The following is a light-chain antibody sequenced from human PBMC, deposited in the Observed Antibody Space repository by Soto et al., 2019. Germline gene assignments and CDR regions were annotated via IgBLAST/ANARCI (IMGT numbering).Light chain of an antibody. CDR1: SSDVGNYNY. J-gene: IGLJ2*01. V-gene: IGLV2-8*01. Sequence: QSALTQPPSASGSPGQSVAISCTGTSSDVGNYNYVSWYQHHPGKAPKLMIXEXTKXXSGVPDRFSGSKSGNTASLTVSGXXXXXXXXXYCTSYAGTNTLIFGGGTKVTVL. CDR3: TSYAGTNTLI. CDR2: EXT.